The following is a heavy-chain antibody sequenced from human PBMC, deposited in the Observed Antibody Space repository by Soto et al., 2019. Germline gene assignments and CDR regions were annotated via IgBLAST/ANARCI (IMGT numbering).Heavy chain of an antibody. J-gene: IGHJ4*02. V-gene: IGHV1-58*01. CDR2: IVVGSGNT. Sequence: VKVAFKASGFPFTSSAVRWVRQARGQRLEWIGWIVVGSGNTNYAQKFQERVTITRDMSTSTAYMELSSLRSEDTAVYYCEADGITAAGNFDYWGQGTLVTVPS. D-gene: IGHD6-13*01. CDR3: EADGITAAGNFDY. CDR1: GFPFTSSA.